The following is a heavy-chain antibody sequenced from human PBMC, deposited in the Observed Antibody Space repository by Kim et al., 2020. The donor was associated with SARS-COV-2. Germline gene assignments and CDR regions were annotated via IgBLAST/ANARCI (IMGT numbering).Heavy chain of an antibody. CDR3: AKWSEYSYGYVAY. Sequence: YADSVKGRFTISRDNSKNTLYLQMNGLRVDDTAVYYCAKWSEYSYGYVAYWGQGTLVTVSS. V-gene: IGHV3-23*01. J-gene: IGHJ4*02. D-gene: IGHD5-18*01.